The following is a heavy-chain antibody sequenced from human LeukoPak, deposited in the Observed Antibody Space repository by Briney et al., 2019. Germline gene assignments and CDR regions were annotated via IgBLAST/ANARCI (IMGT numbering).Heavy chain of an antibody. D-gene: IGHD1-26*01. CDR3: AKDRGLNPRLVETHVFD. CDR1: GFPFSSYV. J-gene: IGHJ4*02. Sequence: PGGSLRLSCAASGFPFSSYVMRWVRQAPGKGLEWVAVISYDGSNKYYGDSVKGRFTISRDNSKNTLYLQMNSLRPEDTAVYYWAKDRGLNPRLVETHVFDYGAGEP. V-gene: IGHV3-30*18. CDR2: ISYDGSNK.